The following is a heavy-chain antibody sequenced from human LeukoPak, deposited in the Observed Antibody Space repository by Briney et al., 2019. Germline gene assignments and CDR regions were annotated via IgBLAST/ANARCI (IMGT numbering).Heavy chain of an antibody. CDR1: GGSISSSSYY. CDR3: ARLEMANPGYFDY. D-gene: IGHD5-24*01. CDR2: IYYSGST. V-gene: IGHV4-39*07. J-gene: IGHJ4*02. Sequence: SETLSLTCTVSGGSISSSSYYWGWIRQPPGKGLEWIGSIYYSGSTYYNPSLKSRVTISVDTSKNQFSLKLSSVTAADTAVYYCARLEMANPGYFDYWGQGTLATVSS.